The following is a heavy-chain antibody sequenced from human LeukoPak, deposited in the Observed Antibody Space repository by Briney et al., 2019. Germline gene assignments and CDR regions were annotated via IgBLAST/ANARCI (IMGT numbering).Heavy chain of an antibody. Sequence: SETLSLTCTVSGAPIRSGRFHWGWLRQPPGKGLVWIGYIYYSGSTNYNPSLKDRVPISVDTSKNQFSLKLSSVTAADTAVYYCARASPRMDVWGKGTTVTVSS. CDR1: GAPIRSGRFH. CDR2: IYYSGST. J-gene: IGHJ6*04. CDR3: ARASPRMDV. V-gene: IGHV4-61*01.